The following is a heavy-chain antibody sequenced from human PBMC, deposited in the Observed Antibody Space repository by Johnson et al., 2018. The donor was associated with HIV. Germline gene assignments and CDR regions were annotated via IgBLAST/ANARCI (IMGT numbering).Heavy chain of an antibody. CDR2: IRYDGSNK. J-gene: IGHJ3*02. V-gene: IGHV3-30*02. D-gene: IGHD6-13*01. CDR1: GFTFSSYA. Sequence: QMQLVESGGGVVQPGRSLRLSCAASGFTFSSYAMHWVRQAPGKGLEWVAFIRYDGSNKYYTDSVKGRFTISRDNSKNTLFLHMNSLRVEDTAVYHCAKDLYSSSWTNDAFEIWGQGTMVTVSS. CDR3: AKDLYSSSWTNDAFEI.